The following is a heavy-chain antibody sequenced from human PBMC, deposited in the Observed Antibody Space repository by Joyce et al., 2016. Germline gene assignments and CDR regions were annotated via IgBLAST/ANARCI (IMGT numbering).Heavy chain of an antibody. Sequence: QVQLVESGGGVVQPGRSLRLSCAASGFTVRAYGMHWVRQAPGKGLEWVAVISYDELNKYYADSVKGRFTISRDNSKNTLYLQMSSLRTEDTAVYHCAKDHREYNRGFYWFFDLWGRGTLVTVSS. CDR3: AKDHREYNRGFYWFFDL. CDR1: GFTVRAYG. V-gene: IGHV3-30*18. D-gene: IGHD5-18*01. CDR2: ISYDELNK. J-gene: IGHJ2*01.